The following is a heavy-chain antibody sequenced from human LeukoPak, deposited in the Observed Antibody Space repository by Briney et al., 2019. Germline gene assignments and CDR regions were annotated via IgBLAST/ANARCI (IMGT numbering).Heavy chain of an antibody. V-gene: IGHV3-48*01. CDR1: GFPFSTFS. D-gene: IGHD3-16*02. Sequence: GGSLRLSCAASGFPFSTFSMHWVRQAPGRGLEWVSYITGTSTATYYADSVKGRFTISRDDAENSLYLQMNSLRAEDTAVYYCARDRSVVNFDFWGQGTLVTVSS. CDR2: ITGTSTAT. CDR3: ARDRSVVNFDF. J-gene: IGHJ4*02.